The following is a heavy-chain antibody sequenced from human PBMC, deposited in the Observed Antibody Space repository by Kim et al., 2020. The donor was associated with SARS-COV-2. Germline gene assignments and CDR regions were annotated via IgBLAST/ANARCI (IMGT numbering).Heavy chain of an antibody. CDR3: AKWEGFFDY. J-gene: IGHJ4*02. Sequence: GSTYYADSVKGRFTISRDNSKNTLYLQMNSLRAEDTAVYYCAKWEGFFDYWGQGTLVTVSS. V-gene: IGHV3-23*01. CDR2: GST. D-gene: IGHD1-26*01.